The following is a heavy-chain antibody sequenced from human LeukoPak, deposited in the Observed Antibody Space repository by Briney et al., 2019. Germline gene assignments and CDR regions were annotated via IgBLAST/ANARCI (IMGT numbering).Heavy chain of an antibody. CDR2: MSGVGGTT. CDR3: AKGSQWLLRGGAYFDS. CDR1: GFTFNNYA. V-gene: IGHV3-23*01. D-gene: IGHD6-19*01. J-gene: IGHJ4*02. Sequence: GGPLRLSCEASGFTFNNYAMNWVRQAPGKGLEWVSAMSGVGGTTYYAASVRGRFTISRDNSKNILSLQMSSLRVEDTAVYYCAKGSQWLLRGGAYFDSWGQGTPDSVSS.